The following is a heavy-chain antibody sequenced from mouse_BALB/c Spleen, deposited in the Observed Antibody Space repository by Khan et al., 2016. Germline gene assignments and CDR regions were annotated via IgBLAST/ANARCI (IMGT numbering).Heavy chain of an antibody. D-gene: IGHD2-3*01. V-gene: IGHV9-2-1*01. CDR1: GYTLTDYS. Sequence: QSQLGQSGPELKKPGETVKISCKASGYTLTDYSMHWVKQAPGKGLKWMGWINTETGEPTYAEDFKGRCAFSLETSASTAYLQINNVKNEDTATYFCASGWLLWGQGTLVTVSA. CDR3: ASGWLL. J-gene: IGHJ3*01. CDR2: INTETGEP.